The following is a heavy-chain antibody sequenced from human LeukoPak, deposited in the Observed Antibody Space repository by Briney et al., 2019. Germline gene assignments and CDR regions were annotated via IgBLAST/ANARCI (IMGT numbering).Heavy chain of an antibody. CDR3: AKESFYYDTTGYKAYYFDY. CDR2: IKYDGNEM. CDR1: GFTFSIYW. Sequence: AGGSLRLSCTASGFTFSIYWMSWVRQAPGKGPEWVANIKYDGNEMYYVDSVKGRFSISRDNAKNSLYLQMNSLRVEDTAVYYCAKESFYYDTTGYKAYYFDYWGQGTGHRLL. V-gene: IGHV3-7*01. J-gene: IGHJ4*02. D-gene: IGHD3-22*01.